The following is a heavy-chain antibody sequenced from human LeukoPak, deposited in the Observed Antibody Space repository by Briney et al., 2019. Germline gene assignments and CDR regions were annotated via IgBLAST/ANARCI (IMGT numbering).Heavy chain of an antibody. D-gene: IGHD6-13*01. CDR3: LIAAAGNEFDY. CDR1: GFTFSSYA. Sequence: GGSLRLSCAASGFTFSSYAMSWVRQAPGKGLEWVSVIYSGGSTYYADSVKGRFTISRDNSKNTLYLQMNSLRAEDTAVYYCLIAAAGNEFDYWGQGTLVTVSS. J-gene: IGHJ4*02. V-gene: IGHV3-66*01. CDR2: IYSGGST.